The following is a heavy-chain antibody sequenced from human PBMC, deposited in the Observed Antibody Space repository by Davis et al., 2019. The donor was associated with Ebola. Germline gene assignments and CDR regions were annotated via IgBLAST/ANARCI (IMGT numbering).Heavy chain of an antibody. D-gene: IGHD6-25*01. J-gene: IGHJ4*02. Sequence: GESLNISCAASGFTFRSYAMSWVRQAPGKGLEWVSAISGSGGSTYYADSVKGRFTISRDNSKNTLYLQMNSLRAEDTAVYYCAKSAAPFDYWGQGTLVTVSS. V-gene: IGHV3-23*01. CDR3: AKSAAPFDY. CDR2: ISGSGGST. CDR1: GFTFRSYA.